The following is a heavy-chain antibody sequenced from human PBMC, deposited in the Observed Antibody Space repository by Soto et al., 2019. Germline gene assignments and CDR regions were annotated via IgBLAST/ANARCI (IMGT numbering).Heavy chain of an antibody. V-gene: IGHV4-31*02. J-gene: IGHJ4*02. D-gene: IGHD3-10*01. CDR3: ARYYYASGNYSHLFDY. CDR1: GGSISSDVSY. CDR2: KHYSGIT. Sequence: LSLTCTVSGGSISSDVSYWGWIRQPPGEGLEWIGYKHYSGITYYNPSLKSRITLSVDTSKNQFSLKLSSLTAADTAVYYCARYYYASGNYSHLFDYWGQGTPVTVSS.